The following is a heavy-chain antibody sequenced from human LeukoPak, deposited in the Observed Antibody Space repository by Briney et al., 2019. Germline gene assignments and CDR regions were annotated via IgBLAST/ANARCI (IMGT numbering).Heavy chain of an antibody. Sequence: ASVKVSCKASGYTFTSYGISWVRQAPGQGLEWMGWISAYNGNTNYAQKLQGRATMTTDTSTSTAYTELRSLRSDDTAVYYWARGFLRFSGGDPWGQGTLVTVSS. D-gene: IGHD1-26*01. V-gene: IGHV1-18*01. J-gene: IGHJ5*02. CDR3: ARGFLRFSGGDP. CDR1: GYTFTSYG. CDR2: ISAYNGNT.